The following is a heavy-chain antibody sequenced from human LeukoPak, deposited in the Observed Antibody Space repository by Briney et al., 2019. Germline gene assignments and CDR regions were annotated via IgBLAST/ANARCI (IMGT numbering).Heavy chain of an antibody. J-gene: IGHJ4*02. CDR3: ATGQSLSGWYGDY. D-gene: IGHD6-19*01. CDR1: GYTLTELS. V-gene: IGHV1-24*01. CDR2: FDPEDGET. Sequence: ASVTVSCKVSGYTLTELSMRWVRQAPGKGREGMGGFDPEDGETIYAQKFQGRVTMTEDTSTDTAYMELSSLRSEDTAAYYCATGQSLSGWYGDYWGQGTLVTVSS.